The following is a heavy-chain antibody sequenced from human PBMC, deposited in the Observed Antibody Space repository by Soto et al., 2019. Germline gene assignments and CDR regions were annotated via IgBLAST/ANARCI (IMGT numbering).Heavy chain of an antibody. CDR1: GYTFTSYA. Sequence: ASVKVSCKASGYTFTSYAMHWVRQAPGQRLEWMGWINAGNGNTKYSQKFQGRVTITRDTSASTAYMELSSLRSEDTAVYYCARDSGSFQPSPIPYYYYGMDVWGQGTTVTVSS. D-gene: IGHD1-26*01. V-gene: IGHV1-3*01. J-gene: IGHJ6*02. CDR3: ARDSGSFQPSPIPYYYYGMDV. CDR2: INAGNGNT.